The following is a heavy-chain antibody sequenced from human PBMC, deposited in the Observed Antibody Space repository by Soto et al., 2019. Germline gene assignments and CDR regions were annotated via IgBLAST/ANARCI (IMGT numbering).Heavy chain of an antibody. CDR1: GGSISSYY. V-gene: IGHV4-59*08. CDR2: IYYSGST. D-gene: IGHD4-17*01. Sequence: QVQLQESGPGLVKPSETLSLTCTVSGGSISSYYWSWIRQPPGKGLEWIGYIYYSGSTNSNPSLKSRVTISVDTSKNQFSLKLSSVTAADTAVYYCARQKVHGGFVFDYWGQGTLVTVSS. J-gene: IGHJ4*02. CDR3: ARQKVHGGFVFDY.